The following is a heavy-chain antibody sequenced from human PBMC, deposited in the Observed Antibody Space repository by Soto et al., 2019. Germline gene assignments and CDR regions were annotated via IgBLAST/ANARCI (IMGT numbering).Heavy chain of an antibody. CDR1: GGSISSSSYY. J-gene: IGHJ5*02. Sequence: SETLSLTCTVSGGSISSSSYYWGWIRQPPGKGLEWIGSIYYSGSTYYNPSLKSRVTISVDTSKNQFSLKLSSVTAADTAVYYCARQRRDYGSGSLGWFDPWGQGTLVTVSS. V-gene: IGHV4-39*01. D-gene: IGHD3-10*01. CDR2: IYYSGST. CDR3: ARQRRDYGSGSLGWFDP.